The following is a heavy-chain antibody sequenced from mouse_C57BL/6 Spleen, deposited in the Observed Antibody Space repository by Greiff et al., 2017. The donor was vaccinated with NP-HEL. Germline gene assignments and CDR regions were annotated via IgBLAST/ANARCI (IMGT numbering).Heavy chain of an antibody. CDR2: INYDGSST. CDR1: GFTFSDYY. CDR3: ARIYYDYLYFDY. J-gene: IGHJ2*01. V-gene: IGHV5-16*01. Sequence: EVMLVESEGGLVQPGSSMKLSCTASGFTFSDYYMAWVRQVPEKGLEWVANINYDGSSTYYLDSLKSRFIISRDNAKNILYLQMSSLKSEDTATYYCARIYYDYLYFDYWGQGTTLTVSS. D-gene: IGHD2-4*01.